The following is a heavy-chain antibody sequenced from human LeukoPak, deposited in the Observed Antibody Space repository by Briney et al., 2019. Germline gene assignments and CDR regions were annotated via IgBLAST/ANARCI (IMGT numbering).Heavy chain of an antibody. D-gene: IGHD2-15*01. Sequence: GGSLRLSCAASGFTFSSYSMNWVRQAPGKGLEWVSPISSSSSYIYYADSVKGRFTISRDNAKNSLYLQMNSLRAEDTAVYYCAREYCSGGSCYPIDYWGQGTLVTVSS. CDR1: GFTFSSYS. V-gene: IGHV3-21*01. J-gene: IGHJ4*02. CDR2: ISSSSSYI. CDR3: AREYCSGGSCYPIDY.